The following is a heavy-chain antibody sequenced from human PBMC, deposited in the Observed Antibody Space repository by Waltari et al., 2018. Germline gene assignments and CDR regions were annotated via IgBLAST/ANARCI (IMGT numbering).Heavy chain of an antibody. V-gene: IGHV4-59*11. D-gene: IGHD1-26*01. Sequence: QVQLQESGPELVKPSETLSLTCTVSGVSISSQYWSWIRQSPGKGLEWSGYIFYIGSINYNPSLKSRVTISVATSKSQFSLRLTSVTAADTALYYCARGERNGLDYWGQGTLVTVYS. CDR1: GVSISSQY. J-gene: IGHJ4*02. CDR2: IFYIGSI. CDR3: ARGERNGLDY.